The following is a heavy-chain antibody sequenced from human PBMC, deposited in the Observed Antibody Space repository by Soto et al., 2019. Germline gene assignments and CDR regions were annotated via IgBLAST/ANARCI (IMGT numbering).Heavy chain of an antibody. V-gene: IGHV3-33*01. CDR1: GFTFRSYG. CDR2: IWYDGGSK. D-gene: IGHD6-19*01. CDR3: ARGEQWRDKKNYFDY. J-gene: IGHJ4*02. Sequence: GGSLRLSCAVSGFTFRSYGMHWVRQPPGKGLEWVAVIWYDGGSKYHEDSVKGRFTISRDNSTTKLYLQMNSQRAEETAVYYCARGEQWRDKKNYFDYWGQGTLVTVSS.